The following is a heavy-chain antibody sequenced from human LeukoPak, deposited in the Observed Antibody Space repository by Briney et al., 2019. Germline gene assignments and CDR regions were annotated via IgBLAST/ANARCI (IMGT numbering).Heavy chain of an antibody. J-gene: IGHJ4*02. D-gene: IGHD5-18*01. CDR1: GFTVTNNY. Sequence: GGSLRLSCVVSGFTVTNNYMSWVRQAPGKGLEWVSVFYGANNTYYADSVKGRFTISRDNSKNTLYLQMNSLRAEDTAVYYCARDKYSYGSFDYWGQGTLVTVSS. V-gene: IGHV3-66*01. CDR2: FYGANNT. CDR3: ARDKYSYGSFDY.